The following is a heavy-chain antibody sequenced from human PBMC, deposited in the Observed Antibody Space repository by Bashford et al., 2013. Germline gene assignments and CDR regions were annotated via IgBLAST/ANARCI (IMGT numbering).Heavy chain of an antibody. J-gene: IGHJ3*02. CDR2: INRSGIT. CDR3: ARDYCSGGSCYPAFDI. Sequence: WIRQPPGKGLEWIGEINRSGITDYNPPLKSRVTISIDTSKNQFSLKLTSVTAADTAVYYCARDYCSGGSCYPAFDIWGQGTMVTVSS. V-gene: IGHV4-34*01. D-gene: IGHD2-15*01.